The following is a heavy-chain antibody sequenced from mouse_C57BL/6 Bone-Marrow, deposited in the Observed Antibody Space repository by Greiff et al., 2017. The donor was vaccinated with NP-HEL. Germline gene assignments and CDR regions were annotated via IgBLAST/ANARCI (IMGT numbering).Heavy chain of an antibody. Sequence: VQLQQSGPELVKPGASVKMSCKASGYTFTDYNMHWVKQSHGKSLEWIGYINPNNGGTSYNQKFKGKATLTVNKSSSTAYMELRSLTSEDSAVYYCARDDGRRDWFAYWGQGTLVTVSA. J-gene: IGHJ3*01. V-gene: IGHV1-22*01. CDR2: INPNNGGT. D-gene: IGHD2-3*01. CDR1: GYTFTDYN. CDR3: ARDDGRRDWFAY.